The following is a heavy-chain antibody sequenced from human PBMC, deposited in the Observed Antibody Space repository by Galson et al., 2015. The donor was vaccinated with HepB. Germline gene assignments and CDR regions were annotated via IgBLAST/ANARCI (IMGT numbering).Heavy chain of an antibody. CDR3: ARVPRDGSGSHYNEGGFDY. CDR1: GFSFSSYA. V-gene: IGHV3-30*04. Sequence: SLRLSCAASGFSFSSYAMHWVRQPPGKGLEWVSVIAYHGRSEYYTDSVKGRFTISRDNSKNTLYLQMNSLRVEDTAVYYCARVPRDGSGSHYNEGGFDYWGQGTLVTVSS. CDR2: IAYHGRSE. D-gene: IGHD3-10*01. J-gene: IGHJ4*02.